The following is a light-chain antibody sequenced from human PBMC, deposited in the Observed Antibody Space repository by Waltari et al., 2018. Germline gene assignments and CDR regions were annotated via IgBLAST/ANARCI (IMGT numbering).Light chain of an antibody. CDR1: QNVGNY. CDR3: QHRSNWPLN. J-gene: IGKJ4*01. CDR2: DTS. Sequence: EIVLTQSPATLSLSPGEGATLSCRASQNVGNYLAWYQQKPGQAPRLLIYDTSSRATGIPARFSCSGSGTDFTFTISGLEPEDFAVYYCQHRSNWPLNFGGGTKVEIK. V-gene: IGKV3-11*01.